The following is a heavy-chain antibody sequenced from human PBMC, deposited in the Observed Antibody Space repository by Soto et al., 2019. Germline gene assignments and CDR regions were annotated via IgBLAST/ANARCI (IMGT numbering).Heavy chain of an antibody. CDR3: ERDLYGNTTPHFDL. D-gene: IGHD1-7*01. CDR2: IRANGRNA. J-gene: IGHJ4*02. V-gene: IGHV3-23*01. Sequence: GGSLILSFSPPGFTLSNYAMNWIRHAPGNGLEWLSSIRANGRNAYYEDSVKGRFTISRDRSKNTLYLQLDSLTVEDTAVYYCERDLYGNTTPHFDLWGQGSLVTATS. CDR1: GFTLSNYA.